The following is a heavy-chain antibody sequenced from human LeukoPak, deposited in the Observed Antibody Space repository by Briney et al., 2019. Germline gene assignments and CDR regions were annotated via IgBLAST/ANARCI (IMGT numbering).Heavy chain of an antibody. V-gene: IGHV4-39*01. CDR1: GGSISSSSYY. Sequence: SETLSLTCTVSGGSISSSSYYWGWIRQPPGKGLEWIGSIYYSGSTYYNPSLKSRVTISVDTSKNQFSLKLSSVTAADTAVYYCARITPFGVVYQGWFDPWGQGTLVTVSS. D-gene: IGHD3-3*01. CDR2: IYYSGST. CDR3: ARITPFGVVYQGWFDP. J-gene: IGHJ5*02.